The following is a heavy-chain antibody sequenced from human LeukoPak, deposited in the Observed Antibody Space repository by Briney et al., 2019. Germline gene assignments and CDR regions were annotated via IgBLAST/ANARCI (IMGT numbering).Heavy chain of an antibody. V-gene: IGHV3-23*01. J-gene: IGHJ6*01. CDR3: ARVTDYYYGMDV. Sequence: GGSLRLSCAASGFTFSSYAMSWVRQAPGKGLEWVSAISGSGGSTYYADSVKGRFTISRDNSKNTLYLQMNSLRAEDTAVYYCARVTDYYYGMDVWGQGTTVTVSS. CDR1: GFTFSSYA. CDR2: ISGSGGST.